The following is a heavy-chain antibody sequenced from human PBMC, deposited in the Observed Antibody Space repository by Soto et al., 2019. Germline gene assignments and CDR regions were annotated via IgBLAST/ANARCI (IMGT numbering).Heavy chain of an antibody. J-gene: IGHJ4*02. CDR1: GYSFTSYW. D-gene: IGHD3-3*01. Sequence: GESLKISCKGSGYSFTSYWIGWVRQMPGKGLEWMGIIYPGDSDTRYSPSFQGQVTISADKSISTAYLQWSSLKASDTAMYYCASSSYDFWSGYYPFDYWGQGTLVTVSS. V-gene: IGHV5-51*01. CDR2: IYPGDSDT. CDR3: ASSSYDFWSGYYPFDY.